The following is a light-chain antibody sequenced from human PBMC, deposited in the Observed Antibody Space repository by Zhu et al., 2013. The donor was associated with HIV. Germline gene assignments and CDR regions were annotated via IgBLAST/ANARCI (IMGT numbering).Light chain of an antibody. CDR2: AAS. Sequence: DIQMTQSPSSLSASVGDRVTLTCRASRGISSYLAWYQQKAGKAPESLIYAASNLQNGVPSRFSGSGSGTEFTLTITSLQPEDFATYYCQQYNSYPFTFGPGTRVDLK. CDR1: RGISSY. V-gene: IGKV1-16*01. CDR3: QQYNSYPFT. J-gene: IGKJ3*01.